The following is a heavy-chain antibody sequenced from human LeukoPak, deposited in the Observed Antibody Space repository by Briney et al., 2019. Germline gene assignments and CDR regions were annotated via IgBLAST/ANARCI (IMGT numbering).Heavy chain of an antibody. CDR2: IKQDGSEK. V-gene: IGHV3-7*01. Sequence: TGGSLRLSCAASGFTFSSYWMSWVRQAPGKGLEWVANIKQDGSEKYYVDSVKGRFTISRDNAKNSLYLQMNSLRAEDTAVYYCAREDLGLDQLLSYWGQGTLVTVSS. J-gene: IGHJ4*02. CDR1: GFTFSSYW. CDR3: AREDLGLDQLLSY. D-gene: IGHD2-2*01.